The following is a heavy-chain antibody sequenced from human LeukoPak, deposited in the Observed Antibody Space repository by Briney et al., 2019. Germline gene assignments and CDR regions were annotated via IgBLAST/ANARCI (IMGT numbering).Heavy chain of an antibody. CDR3: ANEGPYYGDYYFDY. CDR1: GYTFTSYD. D-gene: IGHD4-17*01. Sequence: ASVKVSCKASGYTFTSYDINWVRQATGQGLEWMGWMNPNSGNTGYAQKFQGRVTMTRNTSISTAYMELSSLRSEDTAVYYCANEGPYYGDYYFDYWGQGTLVTVSS. CDR2: MNPNSGNT. V-gene: IGHV1-8*01. J-gene: IGHJ4*02.